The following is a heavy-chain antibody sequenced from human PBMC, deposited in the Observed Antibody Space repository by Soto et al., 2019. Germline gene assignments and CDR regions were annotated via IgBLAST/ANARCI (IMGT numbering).Heavy chain of an antibody. D-gene: IGHD1-7*01. CDR1: GDTFSGYP. V-gene: IGHV1-69*18. CDR2: IIPVFGTT. CDR3: ARDRGFWELKY. Sequence: QVQLVQSGAELKKPGSSVKVSCKASGDTFSGYPINWVRQAPGEGLEWMGRIIPVFGTTNDAQRFEGRVTFTADEYKNTAYMELRGLLYADTAVYYCARDRGFWELKYWGQGTLVTVSS. J-gene: IGHJ4*02.